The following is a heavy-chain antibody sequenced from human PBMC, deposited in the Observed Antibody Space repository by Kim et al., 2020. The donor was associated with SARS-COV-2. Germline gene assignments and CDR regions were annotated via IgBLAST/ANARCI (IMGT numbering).Heavy chain of an antibody. V-gene: IGHV3-7*03. J-gene: IGHJ6*02. CDR1: GFTFSSYW. CDR3: ARDRGYDFWSGYYPGAYYYYGMDV. Sequence: GGSLRLSCAASGFTFSSYWMSWVRQAPGKGLEWVANIKQDGSEKYYVDSVKGRFTISRDNAKNSLYLQMNSLRAEDTAVYYCARDRGYDFWSGYYPGAYYYYGMDVWGQGTTVTVSS. D-gene: IGHD3-3*01. CDR2: IKQDGSEK.